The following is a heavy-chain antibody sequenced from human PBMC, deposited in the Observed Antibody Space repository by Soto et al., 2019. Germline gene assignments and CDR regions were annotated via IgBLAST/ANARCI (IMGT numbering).Heavy chain of an antibody. Sequence: QITLKESGPSLVKPTQTLTLTCTFSGFSLSTGGVGVGWIRQPPGKALEWLALIYWDDDKRYSPSLRSRLTVTKDTSKNQVVLTMTNMDPVDTATYYCAHSRCGGDCLQSYSSHYYYGMDVWGQGTMVTVSS. V-gene: IGHV2-5*02. J-gene: IGHJ6*02. D-gene: IGHD2-21*02. CDR1: GFSLSTGGVG. CDR2: IYWDDDK. CDR3: AHSRCGGDCLQSYSSHYYYGMDV.